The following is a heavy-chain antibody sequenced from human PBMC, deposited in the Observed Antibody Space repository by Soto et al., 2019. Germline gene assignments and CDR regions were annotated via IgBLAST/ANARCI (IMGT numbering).Heavy chain of an antibody. CDR2: IKQDGSEK. V-gene: IGHV3-7*01. D-gene: IGHD6-19*01. J-gene: IGHJ3*02. CDR1: GFTFSSYW. CDR3: ARDNSAVAGAFDI. Sequence: EVQLVESGGGLVQPGGSLRLSCAASGFTFSSYWMSWVRQAPGKGLEWVANIKQDGSEKYYVDSVKGRFTISRDNAKNALYLQMNSLRAEDTAVYYCARDNSAVAGAFDIWGQGTMVTVSS.